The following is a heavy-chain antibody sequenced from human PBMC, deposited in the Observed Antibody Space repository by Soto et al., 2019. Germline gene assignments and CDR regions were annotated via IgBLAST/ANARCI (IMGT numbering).Heavy chain of an antibody. J-gene: IGHJ4*02. CDR2: ISWNSGSI. CDR1: GFTFDDYA. Sequence: GGSLRLSCAASGFTFDDYAMHWVRQAPGKGLEWVSGISWNSGSIGYADSVKGRFTISRDNAKNSLYLQMNSLRAEDTALYYCAKEHEGTPRDFWSGYYSPRFDYWGQGTLVTVSS. V-gene: IGHV3-9*01. D-gene: IGHD3-3*01. CDR3: AKEHEGTPRDFWSGYYSPRFDY.